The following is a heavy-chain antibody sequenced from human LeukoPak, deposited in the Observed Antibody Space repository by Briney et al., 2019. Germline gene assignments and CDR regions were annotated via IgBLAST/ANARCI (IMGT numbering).Heavy chain of an antibody. CDR1: GFTFSSSA. Sequence: GGSLRLSCTASGFTFSSSAMSWVRQAPGKGLEWVSAISNNGGYTYYADSVQGRFTISRDNSKSTLCLQMNSLRAEDTAVYYCAKQLGYCSDGSCYFPYWGQGTPVTVSS. CDR2: ISNNGGYT. V-gene: IGHV3-23*01. CDR3: AKQLGYCSDGSCYFPY. D-gene: IGHD2-15*01. J-gene: IGHJ4*02.